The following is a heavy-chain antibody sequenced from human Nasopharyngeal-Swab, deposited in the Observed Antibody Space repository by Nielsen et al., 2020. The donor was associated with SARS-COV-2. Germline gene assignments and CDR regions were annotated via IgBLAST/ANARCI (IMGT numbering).Heavy chain of an antibody. Sequence: SQTLSLTCAISGDSVSSNSAAWNCIRQSPSRGLEWLGRTYYRSRWYNDYAVSVKSRITINPDTSKNQFSLQLNSVTPEDTAVYYCAKDAVAGPYNWFDPWGQGTLVTVSS. V-gene: IGHV6-1*01. CDR1: GDSVSSNSAA. CDR3: AKDAVAGPYNWFDP. D-gene: IGHD6-19*01. J-gene: IGHJ5*02. CDR2: TYYRSRWYN.